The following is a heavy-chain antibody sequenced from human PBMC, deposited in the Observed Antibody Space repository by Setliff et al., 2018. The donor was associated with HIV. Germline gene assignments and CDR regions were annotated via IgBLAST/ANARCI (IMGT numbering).Heavy chain of an antibody. Sequence: PGGSLRLSCAASGFNFSIYSMNWVRQAPGQVLEWIPYISSSGITIYYADSVAGRFTITRDNAKNSLYLQMNSLRAEETAVYYCARPRPRGSGYYLDYWGQGTLVTVSS. CDR1: GFNFSIYS. D-gene: IGHD3-3*01. J-gene: IGHJ4*02. CDR3: ARPRPRGSGYYLDY. V-gene: IGHV3-48*04. CDR2: ISSSGITI.